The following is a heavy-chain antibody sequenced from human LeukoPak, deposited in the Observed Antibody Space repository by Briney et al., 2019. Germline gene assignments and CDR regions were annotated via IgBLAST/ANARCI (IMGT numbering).Heavy chain of an antibody. CDR1: GGSISCYY. Sequence: PSDTLSLTCSVSGGSISCYYWNWIGQPAGKGLDWIGRMYTSWRTNYHPSLNSRVTMSVDTSQNQFSMKLFSVTAAETAVYYCARDLGGYNYGYSFDYWGQGTLVTVSS. V-gene: IGHV4-4*07. J-gene: IGHJ4*02. D-gene: IGHD5-18*01. CDR2: MYTSWRT. CDR3: ARDLGGYNYGYSFDY.